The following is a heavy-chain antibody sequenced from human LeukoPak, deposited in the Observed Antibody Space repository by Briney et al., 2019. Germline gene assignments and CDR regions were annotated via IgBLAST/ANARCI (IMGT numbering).Heavy chain of an antibody. J-gene: IGHJ4*02. CDR2: IKQDGSEK. CDR3: ARGPMGYGGNFRPNFDY. V-gene: IGHV3-7*01. CDR1: GFTFSSYW. Sequence: GGSLRLSCAASGFTFSSYWMSWVRQAPGKGLEWVANIKQDGSEKYYVDSVKGRFTISRDNAKNSLYLQMNSLRAEDTAVYYCARGPMGYGGNFRPNFDYWGQGTLVTVSS. D-gene: IGHD4-23*01.